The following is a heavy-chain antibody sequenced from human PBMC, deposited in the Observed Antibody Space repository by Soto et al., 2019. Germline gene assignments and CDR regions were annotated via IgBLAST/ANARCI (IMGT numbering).Heavy chain of an antibody. Sequence: SETLSLTCTVSGGSISSYYWSWIRQPPGKGLEWIGYIYYSGSTNYNPSLKSRVTISVDTSKNQFSLKLSSVTAADTAVYYCARFGVGKKYYYFDYWGQGTLVTVSS. J-gene: IGHJ4*02. CDR2: IYYSGST. V-gene: IGHV4-59*01. CDR3: ARFGVGKKYYYFDY. CDR1: GGSISSYY. D-gene: IGHD2-8*01.